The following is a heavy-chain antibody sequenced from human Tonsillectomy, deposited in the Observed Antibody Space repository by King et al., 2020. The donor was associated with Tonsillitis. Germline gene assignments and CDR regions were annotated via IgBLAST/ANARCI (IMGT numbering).Heavy chain of an antibody. CDR1: GDSFSSYY. Sequence: LQLQESGPGLVKPSETLSLTCSVSGDSFSSYYWSWIRQPAGKGLGGMGRINTSGSTNYNPSLKSRVTMSVDMSKNQFSLKLTSVTAADTAVYYCARDLYVGYPWGQGTLVTVSS. J-gene: IGHJ5*02. V-gene: IGHV4-4*07. CDR3: ARDLYVGYP. D-gene: IGHD2-15*01. CDR2: INTSGST.